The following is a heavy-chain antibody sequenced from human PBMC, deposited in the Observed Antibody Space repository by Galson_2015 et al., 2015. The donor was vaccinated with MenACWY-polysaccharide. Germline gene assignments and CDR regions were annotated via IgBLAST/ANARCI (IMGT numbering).Heavy chain of an antibody. V-gene: IGHV4-61*02. D-gene: IGHD3-10*01. CDR3: ARGARYSFGSGSYFDS. J-gene: IGHJ4*02. CDR1: GGSIDTRDHY. CDR2: IYSSGST. Sequence: TLSLTCSVSGGSIDTRDHYWTWIRQPAESGLEWIGRIYSSGSTNYNPSLKSRVNISIDTSKTRFSLQLNSVTAADTAVYYCARGARYSFGSGSYFDSWGQGALVAVSS.